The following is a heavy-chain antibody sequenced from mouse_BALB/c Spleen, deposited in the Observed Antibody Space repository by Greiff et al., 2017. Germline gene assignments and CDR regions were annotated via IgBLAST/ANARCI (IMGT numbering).Heavy chain of an antibody. D-gene: IGHD2-1*01. CDR3: ARHEDGNYFDY. CDR2: ISSGGSYT. Sequence: EVQGVESGGDLVKPGGSLKLSCAASGFTFSSYGMSWVRQTPDKRLEWVATISSGGSYTYYPDSVKGRFTISRDNAKNTLYLQMSSLKSEDTAMYYCARHEDGNYFDYWGQGTTLTVSS. V-gene: IGHV5-6*01. CDR1: GFTFSSYG. J-gene: IGHJ2*01.